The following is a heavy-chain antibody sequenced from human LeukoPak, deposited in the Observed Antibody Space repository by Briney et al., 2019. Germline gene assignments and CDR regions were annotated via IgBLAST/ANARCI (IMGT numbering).Heavy chain of an antibody. J-gene: IGHJ3*02. CDR1: GGSISSYC. D-gene: IGHD3-22*01. Sequence: PSETLSLTCTVSGGSISSYCWSWIRQPPGKGLEWIGYIYYSGSTNYNPSLKSRVTISVDTSKNQFSLKLSSVTAADTAVYYCARVGLDYYDSSGPYAFDIWGQGTMVTVSS. V-gene: IGHV4-59*01. CDR3: ARVGLDYYDSSGPYAFDI. CDR2: IYYSGST.